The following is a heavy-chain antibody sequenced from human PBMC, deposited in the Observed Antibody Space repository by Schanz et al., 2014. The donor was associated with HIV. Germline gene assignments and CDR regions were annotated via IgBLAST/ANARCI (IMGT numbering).Heavy chain of an antibody. Sequence: VQLLESGGGLVQPGGSLRLSCAASGFTFSSYGMSWVRQAPGKGLEWVAGISYDGSKKYYSDSVKGRFTISRDNSKNTLYLQMNSLRAADTALYYCANSGYCTSGICYTRGTGVDVWGQGTTVTVSS. CDR2: ISYDGSKK. J-gene: IGHJ6*02. CDR3: ANSGYCTSGICYTRGTGVDV. CDR1: GFTFSSYG. D-gene: IGHD2-8*01. V-gene: IGHV3-30*18.